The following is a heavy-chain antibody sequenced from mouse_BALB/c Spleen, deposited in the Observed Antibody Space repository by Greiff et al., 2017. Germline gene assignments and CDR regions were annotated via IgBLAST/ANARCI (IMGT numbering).Heavy chain of an antibody. J-gene: IGHJ2*01. CDR3: ARGGEDFDY. CDR2: INPSTGYT. Sequence: VQLQQSGAELAKPGASVKMSCKASGYTFTSYWMHWVKQRPGQGLEWIGYINPSTGYTEYNQKFKDKATLTADKSSSTAYMQLSSLTSEDSAVYYCARGGEDFDYWDQGTTLTVSS. V-gene: IGHV1-7*01. CDR1: GYTFTSYW.